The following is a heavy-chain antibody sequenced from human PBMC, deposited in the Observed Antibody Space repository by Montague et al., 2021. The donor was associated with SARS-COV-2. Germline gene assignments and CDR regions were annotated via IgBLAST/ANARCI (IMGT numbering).Heavy chain of an antibody. J-gene: IGHJ5*02. Sequence: SETLSLTRTVTGDSVISDKYYWSWIRQPPGKGLEWIGFIYDSGSTSYNPSLHSRVTITIDTSKNQFSLNLMSVTPADTAVYYCVKGSGYPWGQGTLVTVSP. CDR2: IYDSGST. CDR3: VKGSGYP. V-gene: IGHV4-61*01. D-gene: IGHD3-22*01. CDR1: GDSVISDKYY.